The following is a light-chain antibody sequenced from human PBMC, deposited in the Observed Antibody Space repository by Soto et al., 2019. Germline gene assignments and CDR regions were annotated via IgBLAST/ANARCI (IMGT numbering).Light chain of an antibody. Sequence: EIVLTQSPGTLSLSPGERATLSCRASQSVSSSYLAWYQQKPGQAPRLLIYGASSRATGIPDRFSGSGSGTDFTLTISRLEPEDFAVYYCQQYGSSPRTFGQGTQVES. CDR2: GAS. CDR1: QSVSSSY. V-gene: IGKV3-20*01. J-gene: IGKJ1*01. CDR3: QQYGSSPRT.